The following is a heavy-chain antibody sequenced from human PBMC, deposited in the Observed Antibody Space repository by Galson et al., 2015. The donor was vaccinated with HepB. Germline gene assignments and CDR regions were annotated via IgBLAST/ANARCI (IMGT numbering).Heavy chain of an antibody. CDR1: GYTFTSYA. Sequence: SVKVSCKASGYTFTSYAMHWVRQAPGQRLEWMGWINAGNGNTKYSQKFQGRVTITRDTSASTAYMELSSLRSEDTAVYYCAREPYYDFWSGYYTSSYYYYYYGMDVWGQGT. D-gene: IGHD3-3*01. V-gene: IGHV1-3*01. CDR3: AREPYYDFWSGYYTSSYYYYYYGMDV. CDR2: INAGNGNT. J-gene: IGHJ6*02.